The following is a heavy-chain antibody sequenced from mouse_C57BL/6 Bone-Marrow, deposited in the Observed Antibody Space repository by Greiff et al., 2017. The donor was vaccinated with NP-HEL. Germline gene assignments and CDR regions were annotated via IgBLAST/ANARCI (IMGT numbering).Heavy chain of an antibody. CDR1: GYTFTEYT. Sequence: QVQLQQSGAELVKPGASVKLSCKASGYTFTEYTIHWVKQRSGQGLEWIGRFYPGSGSIKYNEKFKDKATLTADKSSSTVYMELSRLTSEDSAVYFCARHEDGTTVVPMRYWGQGTSVTVSS. CDR3: ARHEDGTTVVPMRY. V-gene: IGHV1-62-2*01. CDR2: FYPGSGSI. D-gene: IGHD1-1*01. J-gene: IGHJ4*01.